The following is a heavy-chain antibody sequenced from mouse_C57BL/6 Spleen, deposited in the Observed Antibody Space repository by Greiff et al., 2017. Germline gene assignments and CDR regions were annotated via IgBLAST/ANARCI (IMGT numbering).Heavy chain of an antibody. CDR1: GYTFTGYW. V-gene: IGHV1-9*01. J-gene: IGHJ3*01. D-gene: IGHD1-1*01. CDR3: ARSGRYYYGGSPAWFAY. CDR2: ILPGSGST. Sequence: QVQLQQSGAELMKPGASVKLSCKATGYTFTGYWIEWVKQRPGHGLEWIGEILPGSGSTNYNEKFKGKATFTADTSSNTAYMQLSSLTTEDSAIYYCARSGRYYYGGSPAWFAYWGQGTLVTVAA.